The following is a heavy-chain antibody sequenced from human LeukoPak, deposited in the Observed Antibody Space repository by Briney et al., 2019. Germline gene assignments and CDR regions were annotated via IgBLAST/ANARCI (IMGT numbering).Heavy chain of an antibody. Sequence: ASVKVSCKASGYTFTSYGISWVRQAPRQGLEWMGWISAYNGNTNYAQKLQGRVTMTTDTSTSTAYMELRSLRSEDTAVYYCAREQYSSGWYGWGEGSSFDYWGQGTLVTVSS. J-gene: IGHJ4*02. V-gene: IGHV1-18*01. D-gene: IGHD6-19*01. CDR1: GYTFTSYG. CDR2: ISAYNGNT. CDR3: AREQYSSGWYGWGEGSSFDY.